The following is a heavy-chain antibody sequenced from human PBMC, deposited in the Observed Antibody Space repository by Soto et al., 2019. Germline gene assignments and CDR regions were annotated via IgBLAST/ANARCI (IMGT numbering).Heavy chain of an antibody. CDR2: INSDGSST. Sequence: GGSLTLSCAASGFTFSSYWMHWVRQAPXEGLVWVSRINSDGSSTSYADSVKGRFPICRDMSKNTLYQQMNSRRAEDTAVYYCARDPDSVVVPGAKGKLVESWGQGTLVNV. J-gene: IGHJ4*02. V-gene: IGHV3-74*01. CDR3: ARDPDSVVVPGAKGKLVES. CDR1: GFTFSSYW. D-gene: IGHD2-2*01.